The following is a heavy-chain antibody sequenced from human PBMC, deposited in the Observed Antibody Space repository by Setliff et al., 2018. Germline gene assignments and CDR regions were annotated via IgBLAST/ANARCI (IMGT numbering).Heavy chain of an antibody. CDR2: VTVYNGNT. CDR3: ARVESMVRGKNILRHFDY. D-gene: IGHD3-10*01. J-gene: IGHJ4*02. V-gene: IGHV1-18*01. Sequence: ASVKVSCKASGYTFSNYGVTWVRQAPGQGLEWVGWVTVYNGNTKYAQNLQGRLTLTTDISTSTAYMELGSLTTDDTAVYYCARVESMVRGKNILRHFDYWGQGIQVTVSS. CDR1: GYTFSNYG.